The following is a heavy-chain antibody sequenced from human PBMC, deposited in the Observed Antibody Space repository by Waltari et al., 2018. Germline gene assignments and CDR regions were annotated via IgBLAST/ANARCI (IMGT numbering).Heavy chain of an antibody. D-gene: IGHD4-17*01. J-gene: IGHJ4*02. CDR2: IIPMDGVT. V-gene: IGHV1-69*09. CDR1: RGTFSLYG. CDR3: ARDLGTTVTEPYFDS. Sequence: VQLVQSGAEVKEPGSSLKASCKASRGTFSLYGITWLPQAPGQGLEWMGRIIPMDGVTNYAQKFQGRVTISADKSTYTAYMDLGSLTSEDTAVYFCARDLGTTVTEPYFDSWGQGTLVTVSS.